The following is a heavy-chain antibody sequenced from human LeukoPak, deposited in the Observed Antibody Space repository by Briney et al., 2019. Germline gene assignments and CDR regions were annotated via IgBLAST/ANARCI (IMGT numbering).Heavy chain of an antibody. J-gene: IGHJ4*02. CDR1: GYTFTSHY. CDR2: INPSGGST. V-gene: IGHV1-46*01. Sequence: ASVKVSCKASGYTFTSHYIHWVRQAPGQGLEWMGIINPSGGSTNYAQKFQGRVTVTRDTSTSTVYMKLSSLRSEDTAVYYCAREGPYCSSTSCYGGFDYWGQGTLVTVSS. D-gene: IGHD2-2*01. CDR3: AREGPYCSSTSCYGGFDY.